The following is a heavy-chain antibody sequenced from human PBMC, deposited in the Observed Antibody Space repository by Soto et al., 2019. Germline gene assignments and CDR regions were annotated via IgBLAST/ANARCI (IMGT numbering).Heavy chain of an antibody. CDR2: ISSSGSTI. J-gene: IGHJ6*02. V-gene: IGHV3-48*03. CDR3: ARTIAAAFGHYYYGMDV. D-gene: IGHD6-13*01. CDR1: GFTFSSYE. Sequence: EVQLVESGGGLVQPGGSLRLSCAAPGFTFSSYEMNWVRQAPGKGLEWVSYISSSGSTIYYADSVKGRFTISRDNAKNSRYLQMNSLRAEDTAVYYCARTIAAAFGHYYYGMDVWGQGTTVTVSS.